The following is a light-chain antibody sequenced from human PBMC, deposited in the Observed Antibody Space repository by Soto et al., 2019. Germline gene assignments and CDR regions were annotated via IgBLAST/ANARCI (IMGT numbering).Light chain of an antibody. J-gene: IGKJ1*01. CDR1: QSINSW. Sequence: DIQMTQSPSTLSASVGDRVIITCRASQSINSWLAWYQQKPGKAPELLISKASSLQRGVPPRFSGSGSGTEFTLTISSLQPDDFATYYCQQYNTYSWTFGQGTKVEIK. V-gene: IGKV1-5*03. CDR3: QQYNTYSWT. CDR2: KAS.